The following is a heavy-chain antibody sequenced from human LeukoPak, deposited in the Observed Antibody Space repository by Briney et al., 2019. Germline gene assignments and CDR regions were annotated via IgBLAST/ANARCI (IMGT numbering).Heavy chain of an antibody. Sequence: PGGSLRLSCAASGFTFSSYWMSWVRQAPGKGLEWVANIKQDGSEKYYVDSVKGRFTISRDNAKNSLYLQMNSLRAEDTAVYYCAREERLLWFGERYNWFDPWGQGTLVTVSS. CDR3: AREERLLWFGERYNWFDP. CDR2: IKQDGSEK. D-gene: IGHD3-10*01. J-gene: IGHJ5*02. V-gene: IGHV3-7*01. CDR1: GFTFSSYW.